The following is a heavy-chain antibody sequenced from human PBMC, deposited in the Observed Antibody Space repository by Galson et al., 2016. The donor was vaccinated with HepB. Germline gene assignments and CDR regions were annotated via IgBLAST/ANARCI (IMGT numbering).Heavy chain of an antibody. J-gene: IGHJ3*02. CDR1: GFSLSTSGVG. CDR2: IYWNDHK. D-gene: IGHD1-26*01. CDR3: ALTGSYQSSDGFDS. V-gene: IGHV2-5*01. Sequence: LVKPTQTLTLTSAFSGFSLSTSGVGVGWIRQPPGKALEWLALIYWNDHKRYSPSLQIRLTITKDPSKKQEVLTMTNMDPVDTATYFCALTGSYQSSDGFDSWGQGTMVTVSS.